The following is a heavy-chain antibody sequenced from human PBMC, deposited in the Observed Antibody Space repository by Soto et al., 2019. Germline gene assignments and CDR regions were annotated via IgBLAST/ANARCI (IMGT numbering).Heavy chain of an antibody. CDR3: AKDSGSGWHFDS. V-gene: IGHV4-4*07. D-gene: IGHD6-19*01. CDR2: VYSSGGT. Sequence: PSETLSLTCTVSGGSMSSYYWTWIRQPAGKGLEWIGRVYSSGGTHYNPSLKSRVTISLDTFIKTAYMEVSRLTSDDTAVFYCAKDSGSGWHFDSWGQGTLVTVSS. J-gene: IGHJ4*02. CDR1: GGSMSSYY.